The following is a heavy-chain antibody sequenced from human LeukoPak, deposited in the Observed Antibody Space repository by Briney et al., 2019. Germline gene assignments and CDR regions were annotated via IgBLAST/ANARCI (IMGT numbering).Heavy chain of an antibody. CDR3: AKGGKGSTEYCSSTSCPIDH. V-gene: IGHV3-9*01. CDR1: GFTFDEYA. J-gene: IGHJ4*02. Sequence: GGSLRLSCAASGFTFDEYAMHWVRQAPGKGLEWVSSISANSGGFGYADSVAGRFSISRDRAKKYLYLQMTSLSGEDAALYYCAKGGKGSTEYCSSTSCPIDHWGQGSLVTVSS. D-gene: IGHD2-2*01. CDR2: ISANSGGF.